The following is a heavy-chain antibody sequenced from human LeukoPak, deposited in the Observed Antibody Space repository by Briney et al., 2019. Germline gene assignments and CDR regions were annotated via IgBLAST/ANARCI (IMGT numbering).Heavy chain of an antibody. Sequence: GGSLRLSCSASGFTFSRLWMRWVRQAPGKGLEYVALIKQGGSEIFHMDSVKGRFTTFNDDATNSQYLQMTTMRVEDTAVYYCAIQRESAWDSDGDYWGQGTLVTVSS. J-gene: IGHJ4*02. D-gene: IGHD5-18*01. CDR1: GFTFSRLW. V-gene: IGHV3-7*02. CDR3: AIQRESAWDSDGDY. CDR2: IKQGGSEI.